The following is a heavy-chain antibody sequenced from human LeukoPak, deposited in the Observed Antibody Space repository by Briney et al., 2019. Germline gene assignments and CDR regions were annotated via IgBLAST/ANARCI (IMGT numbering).Heavy chain of an antibody. V-gene: IGHV3-13*01. Sequence: GGSLRLSCAASGYTFSTSDMHWVRQASGRGLEWVSSIASTGDTYYAASVKGRFTISRENAKNSLYPQMNSLRAGDTAVYSCVRGGVIGFDYWGQGALVTVSS. CDR3: VRGGVIGFDY. D-gene: IGHD2-21*01. J-gene: IGHJ4*02. CDR1: GYTFSTSD. CDR2: IASTGDT.